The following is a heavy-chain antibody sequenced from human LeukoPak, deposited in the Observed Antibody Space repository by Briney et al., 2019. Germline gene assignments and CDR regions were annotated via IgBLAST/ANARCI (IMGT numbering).Heavy chain of an antibody. J-gene: IGHJ4*02. CDR2: ISSSNSYI. D-gene: IGHD6-13*01. Sequence: NSGGSLRLSCAASGFTFSSYSMNWVRQAPGKGLEWVSSISSSNSYIYYADSVKGRFTISRDNAKNSLYLQMNSLRAEDTAVYYCARDVGLAAADYWGQGTLVTVSS. V-gene: IGHV3-21*01. CDR3: ARDVGLAAADY. CDR1: GFTFSSYS.